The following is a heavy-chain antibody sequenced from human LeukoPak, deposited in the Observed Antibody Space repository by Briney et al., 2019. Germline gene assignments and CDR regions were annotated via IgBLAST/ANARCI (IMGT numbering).Heavy chain of an antibody. D-gene: IGHD3-9*01. J-gene: IGHJ4*02. V-gene: IGHV3-74*01. CDR1: GFTFSSYW. CDR2: INSDGSST. Sequence: GGSLRLSCAASGFTFSSYWMHWVRQAPGKGLVWVSRINSDGSSTSYADSVKGRFTIYRDNAKNTLYLQMNSLRAEDTAVYYCARQGSLGLARDYDILTGPGVDYWGQGTLVTVSS. CDR3: ARQGSLGLARDYDILTGPGVDY.